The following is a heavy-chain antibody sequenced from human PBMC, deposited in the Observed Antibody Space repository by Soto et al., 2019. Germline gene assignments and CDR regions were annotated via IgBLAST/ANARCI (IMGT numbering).Heavy chain of an antibody. D-gene: IGHD2-15*01. CDR3: ARDATLRH. CDR1: TDSMDGFY. V-gene: IGHV4-59*01. CDR2: VDYTGNT. Sequence: SETLSLTCTVSTDSMDGFYWNWIRQPPGKGLEWIGYVDYTGNTNYNPSLRSRVSISIDTSKNQFSPQLSSVIAADTAIYYCARDATLRHWGHGTLVTVSS. J-gene: IGHJ4*01.